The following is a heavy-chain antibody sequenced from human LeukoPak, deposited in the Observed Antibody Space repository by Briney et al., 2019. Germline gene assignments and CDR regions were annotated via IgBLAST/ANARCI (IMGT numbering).Heavy chain of an antibody. V-gene: IGHV1-69*05. CDR1: GGTFSSYA. D-gene: IGHD1-14*01. CDR3: ASQGTTPDYYYYYYMDV. Sequence: ASVKVSCKASGGTFSSYAISWVRQAPGQGLEWMGGIIPIFGTANYAQKFQGRVTITTDESTSTAYMELSSLRSEDTAVYYCASQGTTPDYYYYYYMDVWGKGTTVTVSS. CDR2: IIPIFGTA. J-gene: IGHJ6*03.